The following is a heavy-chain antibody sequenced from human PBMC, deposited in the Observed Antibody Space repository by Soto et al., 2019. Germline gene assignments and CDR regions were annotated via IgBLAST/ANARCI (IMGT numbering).Heavy chain of an antibody. J-gene: IGHJ5*02. CDR1: GGSIGSTTYY. V-gene: IGHV4-39*01. Sequence: SETLSLTCTVSGGSIGSTTYYWGWIRQSPGKGLEWIGSIYYSGSTYLNPSLKSRVTISVDTSKNQFSLKLSSVTAADTAVYYCARHSVLRFLGGPWGQGNLVTGS. CDR3: ARHSVLRFLGGP. D-gene: IGHD3-3*01. CDR2: IYYSGST.